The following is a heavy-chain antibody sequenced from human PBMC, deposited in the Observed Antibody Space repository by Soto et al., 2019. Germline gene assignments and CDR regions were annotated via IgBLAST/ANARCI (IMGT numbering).Heavy chain of an antibody. CDR1: GDSVSRNSGA. CDR3: AVSGTHNWFDP. J-gene: IGHJ5*02. D-gene: IGHD1-26*01. Sequence: QLQQSGPGLVKSSQTLSLTCGISGDSVSRNSGAWNWFRLSPSRGLEWLGRTFYRSKWYYEYAVSVRGRITISPDTSKNQFSLQLNSVTPDDMAVYYCAVSGTHNWFDPWGQGTLVTVSS. V-gene: IGHV6-1*01. CDR2: TFYRSKWYY.